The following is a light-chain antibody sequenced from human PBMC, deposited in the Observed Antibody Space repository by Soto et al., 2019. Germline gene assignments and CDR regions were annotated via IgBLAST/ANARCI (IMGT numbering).Light chain of an antibody. Sequence: QSALTQPASVSGSPGQSITISCTGTSSDVGGYNYVSWYQQHPGKAPKLMIYEVSNRPSGVSNCLSGSKSGNTASLTISGLQAEDEFVYYCSSYTSSSTYVFGTGTKLTVL. CDR2: EVS. J-gene: IGLJ1*01. CDR1: SSDVGGYNY. V-gene: IGLV2-14*01. CDR3: SSYTSSSTYV.